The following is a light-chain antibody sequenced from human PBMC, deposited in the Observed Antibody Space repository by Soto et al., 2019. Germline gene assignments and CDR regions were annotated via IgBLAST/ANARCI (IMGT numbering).Light chain of an antibody. CDR2: KAS. CDR1: QSISNW. J-gene: IGKJ4*01. V-gene: IGKV1-5*03. CDR3: QQYYSYPT. Sequence: IHMTQSPSTLSASVGDRVTFTCRASQSISNWVAWYQQKPGKAPNLLIYKASSLESGVPSRFSGSGSGTEFTLTISSLQSDDFATYYCQQYYSYPTFGGGTKVEIK.